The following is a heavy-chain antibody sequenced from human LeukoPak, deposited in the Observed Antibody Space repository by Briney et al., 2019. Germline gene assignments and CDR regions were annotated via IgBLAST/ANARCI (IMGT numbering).Heavy chain of an antibody. J-gene: IGHJ4*02. V-gene: IGHV4-34*01. CDR1: GGSFSGYY. Sequence: KPSETLSLTCAVYGGSFSGYYWSWIRQPPGKGLEWIGEINHSGSTNYNPSLKSRVTISVDTSKNQFSLKLSSVTAADTAVYYYARGFRVASLQRKYYFDYWGQGTLVTVSS. CDR2: INHSGST. D-gene: IGHD5-12*01. CDR3: ARGFRVASLQRKYYFDY.